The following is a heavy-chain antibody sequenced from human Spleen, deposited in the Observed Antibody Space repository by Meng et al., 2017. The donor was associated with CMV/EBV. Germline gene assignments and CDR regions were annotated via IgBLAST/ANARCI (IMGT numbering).Heavy chain of an antibody. CDR2: IYSGGTT. V-gene: IGHV3-53*01. Sequence: SGITGSGDNMGWVRKAPGKGLGWVSVIYSGGTTYYADSVKGRFTISRDNSKNTVYLQMISLRAEDTAVYYCARGQRQSSGWYYFDYWGQGTLVTVSS. CDR1: GITGSGDN. J-gene: IGHJ4*02. CDR3: ARGQRQSSGWYYFDY. D-gene: IGHD6-19*01.